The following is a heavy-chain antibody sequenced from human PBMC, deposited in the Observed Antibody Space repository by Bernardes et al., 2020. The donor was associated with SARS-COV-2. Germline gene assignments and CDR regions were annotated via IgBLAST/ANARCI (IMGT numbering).Heavy chain of an antibody. V-gene: IGHV4-34*01. D-gene: IGHD4-17*01. CDR2: VNLDGST. J-gene: IGHJ4*02. CDR3: ARDNGDFEDY. Sequence: SETLSLTCAVYGGSFTDYYWTWIRQPPGKGLEWIGEVNLDGSTKYSPSLESRVTISLDTSKNQFSLNLVSVTAADTAVYYCARDNGDFEDYWGQGTLVTVSS. CDR1: GGSFTDYY.